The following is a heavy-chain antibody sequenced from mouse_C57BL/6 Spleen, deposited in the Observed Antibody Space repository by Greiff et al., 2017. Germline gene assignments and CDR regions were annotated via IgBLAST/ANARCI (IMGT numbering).Heavy chain of an antibody. V-gene: IGHV1-4*01. Sequence: QVQLQQSGAELARPGASVKMSCKASGYTFTSYTMHWVKQRPGQGLEWIGYINPSSGYTKYNQKFKDKATLTADKSSSTAYMQLSSLTSEDSAVYYCARSGGNPFFDYWGQGTTLTVSS. CDR2: INPSSGYT. D-gene: IGHD1-1*02. J-gene: IGHJ2*01. CDR3: ARSGGNPFFDY. CDR1: GYTFTSYT.